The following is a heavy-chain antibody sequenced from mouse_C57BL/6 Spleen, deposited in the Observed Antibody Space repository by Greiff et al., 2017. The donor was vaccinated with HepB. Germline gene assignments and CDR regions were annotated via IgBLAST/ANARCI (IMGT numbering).Heavy chain of an antibody. CDR3: AKNPSITTVVAFDY. CDR2: ISDGGSYT. D-gene: IGHD1-1*01. J-gene: IGHJ2*01. CDR1: GFTFSSYA. V-gene: IGHV5-4*01. Sequence: DVHLVESGGGLVKPGGSLKLSCAASGFTFSSYAMSWVRQTPEKRLEWVATISDGGSYTYYPDNVKGRFTISRDNAKNNLYLQMSHLKSEDTAMYYCAKNPSITTVVAFDYWGQGTTLTVSS.